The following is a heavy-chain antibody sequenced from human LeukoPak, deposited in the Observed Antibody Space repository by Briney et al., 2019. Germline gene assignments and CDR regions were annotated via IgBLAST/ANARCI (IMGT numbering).Heavy chain of an antibody. CDR2: INQDESEK. V-gene: IGHV3-7*01. J-gene: IGHJ4*02. CDR3: ARDSHAPRHSGCESSDY. D-gene: IGHD5-12*01. CDR1: GFTFSSHG. Sequence: GGTLRLSCAASGFTFSSHGMNWVRQAPGKGLEWVANINQDESEKYYVDSVKGRFTISRDNAKNSLYLQMNSLRAEDTAVYYCARDSHAPRHSGCESSDYWGQGTLVTVSS.